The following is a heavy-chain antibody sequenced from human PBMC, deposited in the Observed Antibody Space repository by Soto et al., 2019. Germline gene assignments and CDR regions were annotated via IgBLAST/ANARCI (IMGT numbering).Heavy chain of an antibody. Sequence: QVQLVESGGGVVQPGRSLRLSCAASGFTFSSYAMQWVRQAPGKGLEWGAVISYDGSNKYYADYVKGRFTISRDNSKNMLYLQMNRLRAEDTAVYYCAIPAYGSGSYPDYWCQGTLVTVSS. D-gene: IGHD3-10*01. CDR2: ISYDGSNK. J-gene: IGHJ4*02. CDR1: GFTFSSYA. V-gene: IGHV3-30-3*01. CDR3: AIPAYGSGSYPDY.